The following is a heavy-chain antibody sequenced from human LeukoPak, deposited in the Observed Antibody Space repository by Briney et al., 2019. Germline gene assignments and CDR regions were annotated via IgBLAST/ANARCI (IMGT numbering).Heavy chain of an antibody. CDR1: GFTFSSYA. CDR2: ISYDGSNK. CDR3: AKGETVYYFDY. V-gene: IGHV3-30-3*01. J-gene: IGHJ4*02. Sequence: GRSLRLSCAASGFTFSSYAMHWVRQAPGKGLEWVAVISYDGSNKYYADSVKGRFTISRDNSKNTLYLQMNSLRAEDTAVYYCAKGETVYYFDYWGQGALVTVSS. D-gene: IGHD1-26*01.